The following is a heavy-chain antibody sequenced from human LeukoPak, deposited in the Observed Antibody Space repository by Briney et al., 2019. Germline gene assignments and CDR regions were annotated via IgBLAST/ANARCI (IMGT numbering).Heavy chain of an antibody. Sequence: SETLSLTCSVSGGPISSYYWNWIRQPPGKGLEWIGYIYYSGSTNYNPSLKSRVTISVDTSKNQFSLKLGSVTAADTAVYYCARTKITIFGVVNAFDIWGQGTMVTVSS. CDR3: ARTKITIFGVVNAFDI. J-gene: IGHJ3*02. V-gene: IGHV4-59*01. CDR2: IYYSGST. CDR1: GGPISSYY. D-gene: IGHD3-3*01.